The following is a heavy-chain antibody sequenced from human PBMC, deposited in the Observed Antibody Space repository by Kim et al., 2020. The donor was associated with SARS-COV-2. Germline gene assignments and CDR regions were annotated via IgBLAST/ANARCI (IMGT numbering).Heavy chain of an antibody. V-gene: IGHV1-69*01. J-gene: IGHJ4*02. Sequence: FQGRVTITADESTSTAYMGLSSLRSEDTAVYYCASALWSGYYAPPYYFDYWGQGTLVTVSS. D-gene: IGHD3-3*01. CDR3: ASALWSGYYAPPYYFDY.